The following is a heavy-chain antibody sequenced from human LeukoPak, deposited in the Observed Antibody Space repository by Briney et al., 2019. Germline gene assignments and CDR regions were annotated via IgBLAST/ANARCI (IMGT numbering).Heavy chain of an antibody. CDR3: ARVPLRFLEPFDY. D-gene: IGHD3-3*01. CDR1: GGSFIGYY. CDR2: INHSGGA. J-gene: IGHJ4*02. V-gene: IGHV4-34*01. Sequence: SETLSLTCAVYGGSFIGYYWSWIRQPPGKGLEWIGEINHSGGANYNPSLKSRVTISADTSKSQFSLKLGSVTAADTAVCYCARVPLRFLEPFDYWGQGTLVTVSS.